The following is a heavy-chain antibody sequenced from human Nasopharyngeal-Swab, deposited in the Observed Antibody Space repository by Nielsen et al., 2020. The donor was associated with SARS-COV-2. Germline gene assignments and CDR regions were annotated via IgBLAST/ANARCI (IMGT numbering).Heavy chain of an antibody. D-gene: IGHD1-26*01. V-gene: IGHV4-39*01. J-gene: IGHJ4*02. Sequence: SETLCPTCTVSGGSVSDTDYFWGWIRQPPVTGLEWIGNIVYRRRTFYNPSLKSRVSITVDMSKNQFSLNLHSVTAADTGVYYCASYYVGVDGQKRFDDWGQGTLVTVSS. CDR3: ASYYVGVDGQKRFDD. CDR2: IVYRRRT. CDR1: GGSVSDTDYF.